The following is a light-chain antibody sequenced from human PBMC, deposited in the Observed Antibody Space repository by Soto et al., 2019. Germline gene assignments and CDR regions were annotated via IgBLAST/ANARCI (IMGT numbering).Light chain of an antibody. J-gene: IGKJ4*01. V-gene: IGKV1-27*01. CDR3: PSDIGAPPD. CDR2: AAS. Sequence: DVQMTQSSSSLSTSVGDRVTITCRASQGISNYLAWYQQKPEKVPKLLIYAASTLQSGVPSRFSGSGSGTDFTLTISSLQPEDVATNYCPSDIGAPPDFGLRTKVDI. CDR1: QGISNY.